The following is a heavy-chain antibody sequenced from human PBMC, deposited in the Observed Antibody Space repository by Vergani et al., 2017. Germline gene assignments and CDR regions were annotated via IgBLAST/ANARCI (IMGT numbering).Heavy chain of an antibody. V-gene: IGHV3-30*02. CDR2: VLFDGSNE. Sequence: QVQLVQSGGGVVQPGGSLRLSCVASGFTFNRYGMPWVRQAPGKGLEWVAYVLFDGSNEYYADSVKGRFIVSRDNSNDALYLQMNSLRTYDTAVYYCARDLAYCHEGSCALWGQGSVVTVSS. CDR3: ARDLAYCHEGSCAL. D-gene: IGHD2-15*01. CDR1: GFTFNRYG. J-gene: IGHJ4*02.